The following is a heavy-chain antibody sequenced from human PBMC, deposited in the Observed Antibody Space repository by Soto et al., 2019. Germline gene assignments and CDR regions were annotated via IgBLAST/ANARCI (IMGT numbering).Heavy chain of an antibody. D-gene: IGHD3-3*01. CDR3: ASLSYDFWSGSPMDV. CDR2: IDPSDSYI. Sequence: PGPSLKISCKGSGYSFTSYWISWVRQMPGKGLEWMGRIDPSDSYINYSPSFQGHVTISADKSISTAYLQWSSLKASDTAMYYCASLSYDFWSGSPMDVWGQGTTVTVSS. V-gene: IGHV5-10-1*01. CDR1: GYSFTSYW. J-gene: IGHJ6*02.